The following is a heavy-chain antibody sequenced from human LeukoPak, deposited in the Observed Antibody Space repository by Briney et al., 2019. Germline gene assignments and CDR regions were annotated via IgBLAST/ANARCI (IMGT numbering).Heavy chain of an antibody. Sequence: SETLSLTCAVYGGSFSGYYWSWIRQPPGKGLEWIGEINHSGSTNYNPSLKSRVTISVDTSKNQFSLKLSSVTAADTAVYYCARGLEGMDVWGQGTTVTVSS. CDR2: INHSGST. CDR3: ARGLEGMDV. V-gene: IGHV4-34*01. J-gene: IGHJ6*02. CDR1: GGSFSGYY.